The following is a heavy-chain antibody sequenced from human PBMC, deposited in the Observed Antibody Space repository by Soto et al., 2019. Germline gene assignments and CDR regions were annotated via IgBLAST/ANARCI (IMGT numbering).Heavy chain of an antibody. J-gene: IGHJ6*02. CDR2: IIPIFGTA. CDR3: ARDLTYYYDSSGYPPHYYYGMDV. D-gene: IGHD3-22*01. Sequence: QVQLVQSGAEVKKPGSSVKVSCKASGGTFSSYAISWVRQAPGQGLEWTGGIIPIFGTANYAQKFQGRVTITADESTSTAYMELSSLRSEDTSVYYCARDLTYYYDSSGYPPHYYYGMDVWGQGTTVTVSS. CDR1: GGTFSSYA. V-gene: IGHV1-69*01.